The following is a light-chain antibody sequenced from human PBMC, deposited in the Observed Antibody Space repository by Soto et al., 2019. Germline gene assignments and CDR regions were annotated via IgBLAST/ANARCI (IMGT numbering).Light chain of an antibody. CDR2: AAS. Sequence: DIQMTQSPSSVSASVGDRVTITCRASEDIGSWLAWFQQKPGKAPQLLIYAASTLQTGVPSRFSGSGSGTDFTLTINSLQAEDFASYDCQQSYSFPVTFGQGTRLDFK. V-gene: IGKV1-12*01. CDR1: EDIGSW. J-gene: IGKJ5*01. CDR3: QQSYSFPVT.